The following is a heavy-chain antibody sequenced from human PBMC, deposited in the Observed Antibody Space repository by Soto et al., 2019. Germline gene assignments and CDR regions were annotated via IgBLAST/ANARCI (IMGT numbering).Heavy chain of an antibody. CDR1: GFTFNNYA. V-gene: IGHV3-23*01. J-gene: IGHJ4*02. CDR2: ISGSGAST. Sequence: GSLRLSCVASGFTFNNYALAWVRQAPGKGLEWVSAISGSGASTYDADSVKGRFTNSRDNSNNTLYLQMNSLRAEDTAVYYCAETPGVITVLTSFDLWGQGTPVNVSS. CDR3: AETPGVITVLTSFDL. D-gene: IGHD1-20*01.